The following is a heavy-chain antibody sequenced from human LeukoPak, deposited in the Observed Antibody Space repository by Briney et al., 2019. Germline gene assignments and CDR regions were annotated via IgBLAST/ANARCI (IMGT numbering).Heavy chain of an antibody. V-gene: IGHV4-34*01. J-gene: IGHJ5*02. CDR2: INHSGST. Sequence: PSETLSLTRAVYGGSFSGYYWSWIRQPPGKGLEWIGEINHSGSTNYNPSLKSRVTISVDTSKNQFSLKLSSVTAADTAVYYCARDGGDTVNGGGDTNWFDPWGQGTLVTVSS. D-gene: IGHD4-11*01. CDR3: ARDGGDTVNGGGDTNWFDP. CDR1: GGSFSGYY.